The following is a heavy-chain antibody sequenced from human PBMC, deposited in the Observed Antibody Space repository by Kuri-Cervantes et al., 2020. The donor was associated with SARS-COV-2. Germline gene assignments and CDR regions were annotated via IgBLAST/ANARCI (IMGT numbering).Heavy chain of an antibody. Sequence: GSLRLSCAVYGGSFSGYYWSWIRQPPGKGLEWIGEINHSGSTNYNPSLKSRVTISVDTSKNQFSLKLSSVTAADTAVYYCARGRITIFGVIKLAYFQHWGQGTLVTVSS. CDR2: INHSGST. CDR1: GGSFSGYY. V-gene: IGHV4-34*01. CDR3: ARGRITIFGVIKLAYFQH. D-gene: IGHD3-3*01. J-gene: IGHJ1*01.